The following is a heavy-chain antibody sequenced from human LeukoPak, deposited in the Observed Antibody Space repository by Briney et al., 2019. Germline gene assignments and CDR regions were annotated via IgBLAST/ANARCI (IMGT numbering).Heavy chain of an antibody. Sequence: PSETLSLTCTVSGGSISSYYWSWIRQPPGKGLEWIGYIYYSGSTNYNPSLKSRVTISVDTSKNQFSLKLSSVTAADTAVYYCARSPGYNSGTYHWYFDLWGRGTLVTVSS. CDR2: IYYSGST. CDR3: ARSPGYNSGTYHWYFDL. V-gene: IGHV4-59*08. D-gene: IGHD5-18*01. J-gene: IGHJ2*01. CDR1: GGSISSYY.